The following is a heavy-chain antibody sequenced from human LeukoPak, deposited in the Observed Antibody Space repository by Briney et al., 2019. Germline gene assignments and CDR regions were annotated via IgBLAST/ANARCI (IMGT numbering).Heavy chain of an antibody. CDR3: LKDWCP. CDR1: GVTFSTSW. CDR2: IKYEGSVI. V-gene: IGHV3-7*01. Sequence: GGSLRLSCAGSGVTFSTSWMFWARQAPGEGLGRVAHIKYEGSVIYFVDSVRGRFTISRDNAKNSLYLYMNSLRAADAAVYYCLKDWCPWGQVTLVTVAS. J-gene: IGHJ5*02. D-gene: IGHD2-8*02.